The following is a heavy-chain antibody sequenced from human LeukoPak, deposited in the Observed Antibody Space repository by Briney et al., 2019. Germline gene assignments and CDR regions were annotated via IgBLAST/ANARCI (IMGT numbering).Heavy chain of an antibody. D-gene: IGHD1-1*01. CDR2: IYYTGST. Sequence: SETLSLTCTVSGASISSTGYQWGWIRQPPGKGLEWIGSIYYTGSTYYNPSLKSRVTISIDTSKKQFSLKLSSVTAADTAVYYCARGVRVWGQGTMVTASS. CDR1: GASISSTGYQ. CDR3: ARGVRV. V-gene: IGHV4-39*07. J-gene: IGHJ3*01.